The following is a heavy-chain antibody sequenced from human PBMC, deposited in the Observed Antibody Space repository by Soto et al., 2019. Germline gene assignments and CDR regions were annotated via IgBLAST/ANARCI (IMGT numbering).Heavy chain of an antibody. CDR1: GYSFTTYW. D-gene: IGHD3-10*01. Sequence: GESLKISCKGSGYSFTTYWLGWVRQVPGKGLEWMGISYPGDSDTRYSPSFQGQVTISADKSISAAYLQWSSLKASDTAMYSWASRRGPVGSFDYWGGGTLVPVAS. CDR3: ASRRGPVGSFDY. CDR2: SYPGDSDT. V-gene: IGHV5-51*01. J-gene: IGHJ4*02.